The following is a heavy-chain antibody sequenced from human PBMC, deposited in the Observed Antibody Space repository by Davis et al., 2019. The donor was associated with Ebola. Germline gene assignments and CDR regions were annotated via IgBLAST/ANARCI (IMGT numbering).Heavy chain of an antibody. CDR3: AKARLYYYGMDV. CDR1: GFTFSSYG. Sequence: GESLKISCAASGFTFSSYGMHWVRQAPGKGLEWVAVIWYDGSNKYYADSVKGRFTISRDNSKNTLYLQMNSLRAEDTAVYYCAKARLYYYGMDVWGQGTTVTVSS. V-gene: IGHV3-30*02. J-gene: IGHJ6*02. CDR2: IWYDGSNK.